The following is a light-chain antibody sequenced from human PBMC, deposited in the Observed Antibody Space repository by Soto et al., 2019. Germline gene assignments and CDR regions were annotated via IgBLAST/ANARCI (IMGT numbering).Light chain of an antibody. CDR1: QSVSHN. J-gene: IGKJ2*01. CDR2: AAS. CDR3: QEYTNWPPTYT. V-gene: IGKV3-15*01. Sequence: EIVMTQSPATLSVSPGERVTLSCRASQSVSHNLAWYQQRSGQAPRLLIFAASSRATGVPARFSGSGSGTDFTLTISSLQSEDFAVYYCQEYTNWPPTYTFGQGTKLDIK.